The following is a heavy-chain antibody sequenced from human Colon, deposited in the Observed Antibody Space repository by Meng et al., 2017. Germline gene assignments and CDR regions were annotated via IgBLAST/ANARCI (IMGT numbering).Heavy chain of an antibody. CDR1: GDSVSSNSAA. CDR3: ATGWALDS. V-gene: IGHV6-1*01. CDR2: TYYRSEWYN. Sequence: SQTLSLTCAISGDSVSSNSAAWNWIRQSPSRGLEWLGRTYYRSEWYNDYAVSLKSRITINSDTSKNQFYLHLNSLTPEDTAVYYCATGWALDSWGQGTLVTVSS. J-gene: IGHJ4*02. D-gene: IGHD3-16*01.